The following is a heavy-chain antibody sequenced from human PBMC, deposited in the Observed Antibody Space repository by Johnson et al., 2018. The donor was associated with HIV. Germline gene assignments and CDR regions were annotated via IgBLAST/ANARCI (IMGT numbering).Heavy chain of an antibody. CDR3: VRRFYDSSAFDI. J-gene: IGHJ3*02. Sequence: QVQLVESGGGVVQPGTSLRLSCAASGFTFSIFAMHWVRQAPGKGLEWMAFISYDGSNKYFTDSVRGRFTISRDNSKNTLFLQMNSLRAEDTAVYYCVRRFYDSSAFDIWGQGTLVTVSS. CDR2: ISYDGSNK. CDR1: GFTFSIFA. V-gene: IGHV3-30-3*01. D-gene: IGHD3-22*01.